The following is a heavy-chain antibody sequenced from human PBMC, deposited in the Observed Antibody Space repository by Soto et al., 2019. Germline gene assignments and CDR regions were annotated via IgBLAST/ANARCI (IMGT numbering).Heavy chain of an antibody. V-gene: IGHV1-69*02. Sequence: GASVKVSWKASGGTFSSYTISWVRQAPGQGLEWMGRIIPILGIANYAQKFQGRVTITADKSTSTAYRELSSLRSEDTAVYYCARNTGASQERWLPLPGWGQGTLVTVSS. CDR3: ARNTGASQERWLPLPG. CDR2: IIPILGIA. CDR1: GGTFSSYT. J-gene: IGHJ4*02. D-gene: IGHD5-12*01.